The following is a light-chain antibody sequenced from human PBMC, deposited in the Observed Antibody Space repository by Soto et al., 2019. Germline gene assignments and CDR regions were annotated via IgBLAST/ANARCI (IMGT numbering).Light chain of an antibody. J-gene: IGLJ1*01. CDR3: SSYTTSSTLV. CDR2: EVS. CDR1: SSDVGGYNY. Sequence: QSVLTQSASVSGSPGQSITISCTGTSSDVGGYNYVSWYQQHPGKAPKLMIYEVSNRPSGVSNRFSGSKSGNTASLTISGLQAEDEADYYCSSYTTSSTLVFRTGPTLTVL. V-gene: IGLV2-14*01.